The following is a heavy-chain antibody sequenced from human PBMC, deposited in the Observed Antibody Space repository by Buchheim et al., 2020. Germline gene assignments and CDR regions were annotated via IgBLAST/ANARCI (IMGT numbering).Heavy chain of an antibody. Sequence: EVQLVESGGGLVQPGGSLRLSCAASGFSFSSYEMNWVRQAPGKGLEWVSYISSSGTTIYYADSVKGRFTISRDNAQNSLYLQMHSLRAEDTAVYYCARGSGNYRDYFDYWGQGTL. J-gene: IGHJ4*02. V-gene: IGHV3-48*03. CDR1: GFSFSSYE. CDR3: ARGSGNYRDYFDY. CDR2: ISSSGTTI. D-gene: IGHD1-26*01.